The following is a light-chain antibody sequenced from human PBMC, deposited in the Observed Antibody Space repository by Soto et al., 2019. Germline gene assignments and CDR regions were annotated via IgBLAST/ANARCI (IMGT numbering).Light chain of an antibody. CDR1: SSDIGGYNY. CDR3: CSYAGSPRYV. J-gene: IGLJ1*01. CDR2: DVS. V-gene: IGLV2-11*01. Sequence: QSALTQPRSVSGSPGQSVTISCTGTSSDIGGYNYVSWYQQHPGKVLKVLIYDVSERPSGVPDRFSGSKSGNTASLTISGLQAEDEADYYCCSYAGSPRYVFGTGTKLTVL.